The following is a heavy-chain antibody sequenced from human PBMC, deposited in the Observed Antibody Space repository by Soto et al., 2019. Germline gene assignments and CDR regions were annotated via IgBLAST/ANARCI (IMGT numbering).Heavy chain of an antibody. Sequence: GGSLRLSCAASGFSVSSNYMTWARQAPGKGLEWVSLCYSGGNTYYADSVKDGFTVSRDNFQNRLYLQMVNLSPEDTAVYYCARGYGAGSYFSDYWGHGTQVTVSS. CDR3: ARGYGAGSYFSDY. CDR1: GFSVSSNY. J-gene: IGHJ4*01. D-gene: IGHD3-10*01. V-gene: IGHV3-53*01. CDR2: CYSGGNT.